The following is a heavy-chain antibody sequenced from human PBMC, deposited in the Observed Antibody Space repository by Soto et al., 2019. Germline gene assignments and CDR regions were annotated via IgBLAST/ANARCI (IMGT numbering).Heavy chain of an antibody. D-gene: IGHD3-22*01. CDR2: ISAYNGNT. CDR1: GCTFTRFA. CDR3: ARDYYYDSRGYTRFDT. V-gene: IGHV1-18*01. Sequence: ASLKVACKTAGCTFTRFAISCVRHTSGQGLEWMGWISAYNGNTNYAQKLQSRVTMTTDTSTSTAYMEMRSLRSDDTAVYYCARDYYYDSRGYTRFDTWGQGTLVTVSS. J-gene: IGHJ5*02.